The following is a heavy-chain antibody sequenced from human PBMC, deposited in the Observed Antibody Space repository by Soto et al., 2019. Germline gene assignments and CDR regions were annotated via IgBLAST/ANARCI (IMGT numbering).Heavy chain of an antibody. CDR2: VQMSGTT. Sequence: LSLTCAVSGASVRSYHWSWIRQAAGKGLEWIGRVQMSGTTNYNPSLKTRVTMSLDTSKNEVSLRMTSVTAADTAVYFCAKDRSTMRWFDPWGQGILVTVSS. CDR1: GASVRSYH. CDR3: AKDRSTMRWFDP. V-gene: IGHV4-4*07. D-gene: IGHD1-1*01. J-gene: IGHJ5*02.